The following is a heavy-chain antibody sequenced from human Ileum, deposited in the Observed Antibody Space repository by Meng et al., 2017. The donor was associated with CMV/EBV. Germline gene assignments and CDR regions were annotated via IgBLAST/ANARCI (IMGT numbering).Heavy chain of an antibody. D-gene: IGHD3/OR15-3a*01. V-gene: IGHV4-59*12. CDR1: GDSITTYF. CDR3: ARGRWTGGWFDP. CDR2: VHGARGT. J-gene: IGHJ5*02. Sequence: SETLSLTCTVSGDSITTYFWTWIRQVPGKGLEYIGYVHGARGTNYNPSFKSRVTMSADTSKDQLFLSLSSVTAADTAVYYCARGRWTGGWFDPWGQGILVTVSS.